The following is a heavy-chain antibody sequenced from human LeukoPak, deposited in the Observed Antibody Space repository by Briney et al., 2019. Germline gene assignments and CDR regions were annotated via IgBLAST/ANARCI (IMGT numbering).Heavy chain of an antibody. D-gene: IGHD6-19*01. V-gene: IGHV4-61*02. CDR2: IYTSGST. CDR1: DDSISSGSYY. J-gene: IGHJ4*02. Sequence: SETLSLTCTVSDDSISSGSYYWSWIRQPAGKGLEWIGRIYTSGSTNYNPSLKSRVTISVDTSNNHFSLKLTSVTAADTATYYCARETSLAGFASGLGFNYWGQGILVTVSS. CDR3: ARETSLAGFASGLGFNY.